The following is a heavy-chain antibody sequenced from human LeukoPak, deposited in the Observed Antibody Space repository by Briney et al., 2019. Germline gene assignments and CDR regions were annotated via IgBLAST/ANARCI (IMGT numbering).Heavy chain of an antibody. CDR2: INPNNGDT. CDR3: ARVLAYGSGNSNDY. Sequence: ASVKVSCKASGYTFTSYGISWVRQAPGQGLEWMGWINPNNGDTMCREKFQGRVTMTRDTSISTVYMELNGLRSDDTAVYYCARVLAYGSGNSNDYWGQGTLVTVSS. V-gene: IGHV1-2*02. J-gene: IGHJ4*02. CDR1: GYTFTSYG. D-gene: IGHD3-10*01.